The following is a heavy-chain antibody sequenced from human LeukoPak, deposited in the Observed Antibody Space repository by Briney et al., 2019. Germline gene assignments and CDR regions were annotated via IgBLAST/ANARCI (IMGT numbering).Heavy chain of an antibody. CDR2: IYYSGST. CDR3: ARHGALRYYYGSGSYMSPFDY. J-gene: IGHJ4*02. V-gene: IGHV4-39*01. Sequence: SETLSPTCTVSGGSISSYYWGWIRQPPGKGLEWIGSIYYSGSTYYNPSLKSRVTISVDTSKNQFSLKLSSVTAADTAVYYCARHGALRYYYGSGSYMSPFDYWGQGTLVTVSS. D-gene: IGHD3-10*01. CDR1: GGSISSYY.